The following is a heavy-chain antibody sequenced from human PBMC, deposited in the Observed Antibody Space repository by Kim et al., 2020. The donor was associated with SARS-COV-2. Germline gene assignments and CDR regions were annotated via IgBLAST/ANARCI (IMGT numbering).Heavy chain of an antibody. V-gene: IGHV3-7*03. Sequence: GGSLRLSCAASGFTFSDYWMTWVRQAPGKGLEWVANIRDDGTEKNYVGSVRGRFTISRDNAENSLFLQMNILRVEDTALYYCHAYRDGVDVWGQGTTVTVSS. CDR1: GFTFSDYW. CDR2: IRDDGTEK. CDR3: HAYRDGVDV. J-gene: IGHJ6*02. D-gene: IGHD2-21*01.